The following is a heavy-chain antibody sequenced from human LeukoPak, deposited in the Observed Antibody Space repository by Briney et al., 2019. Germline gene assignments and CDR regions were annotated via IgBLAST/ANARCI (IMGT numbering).Heavy chain of an antibody. Sequence: SETLSLNCAVYGGSFSGYYWRWIRQPPGKGREWIGEINHTGSTNSNPSLKSRITISVDTSKNQFSLKLSSVTAADTAVYYCARVNGDYYYGMDVWGQGTTVTVSS. D-gene: IGHD4-17*01. CDR2: INHTGST. CDR1: GGSFSGYY. V-gene: IGHV4-34*01. CDR3: ARVNGDYYYGMDV. J-gene: IGHJ6*02.